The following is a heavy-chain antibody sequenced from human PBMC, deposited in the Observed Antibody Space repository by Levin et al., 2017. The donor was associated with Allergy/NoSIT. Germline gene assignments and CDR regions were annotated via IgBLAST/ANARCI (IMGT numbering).Heavy chain of an antibody. CDR1: GFTFSSYA. J-gene: IGHJ4*02. D-gene: IGHD4-17*01. CDR3: ETSDGDYLDFDY. V-gene: IGHV3-64D*06. Sequence: GGSLRLSCSASGFTFSSYAMHWVRQAPGKGLEYVSAISSNGDNTYYADSVKGRFSISRDNSKNTLYLLMSSLRTEDTAVYYCETSDGDYLDFDYWGQGTLVTVSS. CDR2: ISSNGDNT.